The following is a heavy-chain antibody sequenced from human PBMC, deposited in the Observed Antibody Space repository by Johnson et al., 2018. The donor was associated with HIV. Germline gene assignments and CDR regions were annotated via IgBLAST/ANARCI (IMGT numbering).Heavy chain of an antibody. CDR3: VKDSDTYYYGSGDAFDI. V-gene: IGHV3-43D*03. CDR1: GFGFDDYA. Sequence: VQLVESGGGVVRPGRSLRLSCAASGFGFDDYAMHWVRQAPGKGLEWVSLISWDGGNTYYADSVKGRFIISRDNSKESLYLQMNSLRAEDTALYFCVKDSDTYYYGSGDAFDIWGRGTMVTVSS. D-gene: IGHD3-10*01. J-gene: IGHJ3*02. CDR2: ISWDGGNT.